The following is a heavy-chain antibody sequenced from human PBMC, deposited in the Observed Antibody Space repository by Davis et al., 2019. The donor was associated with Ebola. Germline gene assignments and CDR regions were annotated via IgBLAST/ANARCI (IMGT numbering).Heavy chain of an antibody. CDR1: GFTFSSYS. CDR3: AKGRGVVVVAATPLGY. CDR2: ISGSGGST. J-gene: IGHJ4*02. Sequence: GESLKISCAASGFTFSSYSMNWVRQAPGKGLEWVSAISGSGGSTYYADSVKGRFTISRDNAKKSLYLQMNSLRAEDTAVYYCAKGRGVVVVAATPLGYWGQGTLVTVSS. V-gene: IGHV3-21*01. D-gene: IGHD2-15*01.